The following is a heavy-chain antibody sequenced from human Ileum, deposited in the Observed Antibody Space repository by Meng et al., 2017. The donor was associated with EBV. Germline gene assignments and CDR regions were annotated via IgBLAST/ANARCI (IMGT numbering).Heavy chain of an antibody. CDR3: VSAYDYGDYEAFAY. V-gene: IGHV4-39*07. J-gene: IGHJ4*02. Sequence: HLPLQESGPGPVRPSETLSPPWSVSGDSMSSSNYYWGWIRQSPGKALECIGTIFYRGNTFYNPSLKTRLTISVDTSKNEFSLNLKSVTAADTAVYYCVSAYDYGDYEAFAYWGLGSLVTVSS. D-gene: IGHD4-17*01. CDR1: GDSMSSSNYY. CDR2: IFYRGNT.